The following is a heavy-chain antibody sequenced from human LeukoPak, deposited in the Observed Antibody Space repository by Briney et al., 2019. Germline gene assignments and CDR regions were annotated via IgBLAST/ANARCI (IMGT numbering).Heavy chain of an antibody. Sequence: GGSLRLSCAASGFTFSSHWMHWVRHAPGKGLVWVSRINSDGSTTTYGDSVKGRFTISRDNANNTLYLQMSSLRAEDTAVYYCAGGNCGGDCYYPPYYYGMDVWGQGTTVTVSS. V-gene: IGHV3-74*01. J-gene: IGHJ6*02. D-gene: IGHD2-21*02. CDR2: INSDGSTT. CDR1: GFTFSSHW. CDR3: AGGNCGGDCYYPPYYYGMDV.